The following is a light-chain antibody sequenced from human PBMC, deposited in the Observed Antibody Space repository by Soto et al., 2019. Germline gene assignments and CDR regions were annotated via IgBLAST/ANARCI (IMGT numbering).Light chain of an antibody. CDR2: GAS. J-gene: IGKJ2*01. Sequence: EIVMTQSPATLSVSPGERATLSCRASQSINSNLAWYQQKPGQAARLLIYGASTRATDIPARFSGSGSGTEFTLTISSLQSEDFALYYCQQYNTWPPYTFGQGTKLEIK. V-gene: IGKV3-15*01. CDR3: QQYNTWPPYT. CDR1: QSINSN.